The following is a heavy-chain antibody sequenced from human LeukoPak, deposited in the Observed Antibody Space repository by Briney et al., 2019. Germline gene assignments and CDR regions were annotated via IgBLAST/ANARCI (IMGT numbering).Heavy chain of an antibody. CDR1: GFTLSSYW. CDR3: AKGYDSSGYYLTPWYFDL. D-gene: IGHD3-22*01. J-gene: IGHJ2*01. Sequence: GGSLRLSCAASGFTLSSYWMSWVRQAPGEGLEWVANIKQDGSEKYYADSVKGRFTISRDNSKNTLYLQMNSLRAEDTAVYYCAKGYDSSGYYLTPWYFDLWGRGTLVTVSS. V-gene: IGHV3-7*01. CDR2: IKQDGSEK.